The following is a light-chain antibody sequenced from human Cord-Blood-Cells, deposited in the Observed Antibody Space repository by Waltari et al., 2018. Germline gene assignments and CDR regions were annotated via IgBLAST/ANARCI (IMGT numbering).Light chain of an antibody. Sequence: EIVLTQSPGTLSLSPGARATLSCRASQSVSSSYLAWYQQKPGQAPRLLIYGASSRATGIPDRFSGSGSETDFTLTISRLEPEDFAVYYCQQYGSSPPYTFGQGTKLEIK. CDR3: QQYGSSPPYT. J-gene: IGKJ2*01. CDR1: QSVSSSY. CDR2: GAS. V-gene: IGKV3-20*01.